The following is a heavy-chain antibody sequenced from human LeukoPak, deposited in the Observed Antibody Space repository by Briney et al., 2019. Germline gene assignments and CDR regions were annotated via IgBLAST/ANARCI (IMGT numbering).Heavy chain of an antibody. CDR3: ARGGIAARLRYFQH. J-gene: IGHJ1*01. CDR1: GGSFSGYY. CDR2: INHSGST. D-gene: IGHD6-6*01. Sequence: PSETLSLTCAVYGGSFSGYYWSWIRQPPGKGLEWIGEINHSGSTNYNPSLKGRVTISVDTSKNQFSLKLSSVTAADTAVYYCARGGIAARLRYFQHWGQGTLVTVSS. V-gene: IGHV4-34*01.